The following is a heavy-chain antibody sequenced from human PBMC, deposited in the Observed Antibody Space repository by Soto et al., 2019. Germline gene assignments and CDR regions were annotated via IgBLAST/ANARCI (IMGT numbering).Heavy chain of an antibody. V-gene: IGHV3-15*01. CDR2: IKSETDGGTT. Sequence: PGGSLRLSCAASGFTFTKSWMSWVRQAPGKGLEWVGHIKSETDGGTTDYAAPVKGRFTISRDDSKNTVFLQMSSLKTEDTAVYYCVTYGPGFCVTNTGTPAIDNWCQRNLLTVSS. J-gene: IGHJ4*01. CDR3: VTYGPGFCVTNTGTPAIDN. CDR1: GFTFTKSW. D-gene: IGHD2-8*01.